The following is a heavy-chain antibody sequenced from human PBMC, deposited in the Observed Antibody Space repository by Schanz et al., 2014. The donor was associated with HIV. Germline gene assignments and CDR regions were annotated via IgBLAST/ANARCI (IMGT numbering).Heavy chain of an antibody. D-gene: IGHD6-13*01. CDR1: GGSFSSYA. Sequence: QVQLVQSGAEVKKPGSSVKVSCKASGGSFSSYAINWVRQAPGQGLEWMGGIIPIFGTANYAQKFQGRVTIIADESTSTAYMELSRLRSDDTAVYYCASDLSVYSSSSSVWGQGTTVTVSS. CDR2: IIPIFGTA. CDR3: ASDLSVYSSSSSV. V-gene: IGHV1-69*01. J-gene: IGHJ6*02.